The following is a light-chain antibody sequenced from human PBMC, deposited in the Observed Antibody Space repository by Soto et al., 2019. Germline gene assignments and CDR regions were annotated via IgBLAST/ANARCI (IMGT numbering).Light chain of an antibody. CDR2: RNN. CDR1: SSNIGSNY. CDR3: ASWDDSLSGPV. V-gene: IGLV1-47*01. J-gene: IGLJ3*02. Sequence: QSVLTQPPSASVTPGQRVIISCSGSSSNIGSNYVYWYQQFPATAPKLLIYRNNQRPSGVPDRFSGSKSGTSASLAISGLRSEDEAYYHCASWDDSLSGPVFGGGTKLTVL.